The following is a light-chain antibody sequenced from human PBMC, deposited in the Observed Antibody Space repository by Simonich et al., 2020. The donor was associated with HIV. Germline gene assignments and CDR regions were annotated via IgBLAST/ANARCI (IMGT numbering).Light chain of an antibody. V-gene: IGKV3-15*01. CDR2: GAS. Sequence: IVMTQSPATLSVSPGERATLSCRASQSIASNLAWYQQKHGQAPMLLIYGASSRATGVPARFSGSGFGTEFSLTISSMQSEDFAVYYCQQYNNWPSPFTFGPGTKVDIK. CDR1: QSIASN. CDR3: QQYNNWPSPFT. J-gene: IGKJ3*01.